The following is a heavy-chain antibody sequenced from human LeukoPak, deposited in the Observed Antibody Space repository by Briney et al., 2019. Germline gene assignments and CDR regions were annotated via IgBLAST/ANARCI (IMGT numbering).Heavy chain of an antibody. J-gene: IGHJ4*02. CDR2: INPNSGGT. CDR1: GYTFTGYY. V-gene: IGHV1-2*02. D-gene: IGHD3-10*01. CDR3: ARVRSGSAGLFDY. Sequence: GASVKVSCKASGYTFTGYYMHWVRQAPGQGLEWMGWINPNSGGTNYAQKFQGRVTMTRDTSISTAYMELSRLRSDDTAVYYCARVRSGSAGLFDYWGQGTLVTVSS.